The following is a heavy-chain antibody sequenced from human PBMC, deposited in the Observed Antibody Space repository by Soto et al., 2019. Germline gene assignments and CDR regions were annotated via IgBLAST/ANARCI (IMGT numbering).Heavy chain of an antibody. Sequence: SGPTLVNPTQTLTLTCTFSGFSLSTSGVGLGWIRQPPGKALEWLALIYWDDDKRYSPSLKSRLTITKDTSKNQVVLTMTNMDPVDTATYYCARKRSGSYIESLFDYWGQGTLVTVSS. CDR3: ARKRSGSYIESLFDY. D-gene: IGHD3-10*01. CDR2: IYWDDDK. V-gene: IGHV2-5*02. J-gene: IGHJ4*02. CDR1: GFSLSTSGVG.